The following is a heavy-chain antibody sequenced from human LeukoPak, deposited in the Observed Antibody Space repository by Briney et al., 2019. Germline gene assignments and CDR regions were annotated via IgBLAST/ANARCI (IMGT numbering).Heavy chain of an antibody. V-gene: IGHV1-69*04. CDR1: GRTFSSYA. CDR2: IIPILGIA. J-gene: IGHJ3*02. CDR3: AGQIVVVTAYDAFDI. Sequence: SVKLSCKASGRTFSSYATSWVRQAPGQGLEWMGRIIPILGIANYAQKFQGRGTITADKSTSTAYMELSSLRSEDTDVYYCAGQIVVVTAYDAFDIWGQGTMVTVSS. D-gene: IGHD2-21*02.